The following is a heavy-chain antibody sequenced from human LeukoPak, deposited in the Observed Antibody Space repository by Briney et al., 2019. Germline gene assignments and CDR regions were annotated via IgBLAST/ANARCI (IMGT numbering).Heavy chain of an antibody. CDR3: ARESTMVRGVPIDY. CDR2: LWYDGSNK. Sequence: GGSLRLSCAASGFTFSSYGMHWVRQAPGKGLEWVAVLWYDGSNKYYADSVKGRFTISRDNSKNTLYLQMNSLRAEDTAVYYCARESTMVRGVPIDYWGQGTLVTVSS. CDR1: GFTFSSYG. D-gene: IGHD3-10*01. V-gene: IGHV3-33*01. J-gene: IGHJ4*02.